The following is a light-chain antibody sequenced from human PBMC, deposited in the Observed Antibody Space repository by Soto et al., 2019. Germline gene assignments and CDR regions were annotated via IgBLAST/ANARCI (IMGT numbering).Light chain of an antibody. CDR2: GNI. J-gene: IGLJ2*01. CDR1: NSNIGAGYD. V-gene: IGLV1-40*01. Sequence: QPVLTQPPSVSGAPGQRVTISCTGSNSNIGAGYDVHWYQHLPGTAPKLLISGNINRPSGVPDRFSGSKSGTSASLAITGLQAEDEADYYCQSYDSSLSGSVFGGGTKLTVL. CDR3: QSYDSSLSGSV.